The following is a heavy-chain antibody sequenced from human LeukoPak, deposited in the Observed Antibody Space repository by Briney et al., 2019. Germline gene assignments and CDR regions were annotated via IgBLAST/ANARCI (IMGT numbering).Heavy chain of an antibody. CDR1: GGSISSYY. CDR3: ARGPNYYGPNWYFDL. CDR2: IYTSGST. D-gene: IGHD3-10*01. J-gene: IGHJ2*01. Sequence: SETLSLTCTVSGGSISSYYWSWIRQPAGKGLEWIGRIYTSGSTNYNPSLKSRVTMSVDTSKNQFSLKLSSVTAADTAVYYCARGPNYYGPNWYFDLWGRGTLVTVSS. V-gene: IGHV4-4*07.